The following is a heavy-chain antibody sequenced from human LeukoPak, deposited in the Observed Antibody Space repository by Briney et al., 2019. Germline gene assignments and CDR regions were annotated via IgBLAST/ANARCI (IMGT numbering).Heavy chain of an antibody. D-gene: IGHD1-26*01. Sequence: GGSLRLSCAASGFTFSSYAMSWVRQAPGKGLEWVANIKEEGSEKYYVDSVRGRFTVSRDNAKNSLYLQMNSLRAEDTAVYYCARLHSGRYYGDAFDIWGQGTMVTVSS. J-gene: IGHJ3*02. V-gene: IGHV3-7*03. CDR2: IKEEGSEK. CDR1: GFTFSSYA. CDR3: ARLHSGRYYGDAFDI.